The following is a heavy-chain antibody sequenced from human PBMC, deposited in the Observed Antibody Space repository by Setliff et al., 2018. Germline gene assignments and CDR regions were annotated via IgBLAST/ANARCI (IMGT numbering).Heavy chain of an antibody. CDR1: GVSIANTASY. Sequence: SETLSLTCNVSGVSIANTASYWSWIRQPAGKTLEWIGQVYVGGNTYYNPSLKSRVTISLDTSRKQFSLKLTSVTAADTAVYYCVRDVGDGYGVDAYAGGGFDIWGQGTMVTVSS. J-gene: IGHJ3*02. D-gene: IGHD4-17*01. CDR3: VRDVGDGYGVDAYAGGGFDI. V-gene: IGHV4-61*09. CDR2: VYVGGNT.